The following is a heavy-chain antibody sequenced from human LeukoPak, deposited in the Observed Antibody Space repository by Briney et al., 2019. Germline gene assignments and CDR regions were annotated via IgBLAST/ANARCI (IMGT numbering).Heavy chain of an antibody. CDR2: IYYDGRT. CDR1: GGSISTNDYF. D-gene: IGHD2-21*01. Sequence: SETLSLTCTVSGGSISTNDYFWGWIRQSPGKGLEWIASIYYDGRTYYNPSVKSRVTISIDTSKNHLSLKVGSVTAADTAVYYCARDPLTVIHLSPYYFDYWGQGILVTVSS. V-gene: IGHV4-39*07. CDR3: ARDPLTVIHLSPYYFDY. J-gene: IGHJ4*02.